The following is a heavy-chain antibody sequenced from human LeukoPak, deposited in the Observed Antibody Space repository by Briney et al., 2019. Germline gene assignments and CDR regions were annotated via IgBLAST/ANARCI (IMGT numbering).Heavy chain of an antibody. D-gene: IGHD2-2*01. CDR1: GGSISSYY. CDR2: IYYSGST. J-gene: IGHJ6*02. CDR3: ARDLGYCSSTRCRSAGGDYYGMDV. V-gene: IGHV4-59*01. Sequence: PSETLSLTCTLSGGSISSYYWSWIRQPPGKGLEWIGYIYYSGSTNYNPSLKSRVTISVDTSKNQFSLKLSSVTAADTAVYYCARDLGYCSSTRCRSAGGDYYGMDVWGQGTTVTVSS.